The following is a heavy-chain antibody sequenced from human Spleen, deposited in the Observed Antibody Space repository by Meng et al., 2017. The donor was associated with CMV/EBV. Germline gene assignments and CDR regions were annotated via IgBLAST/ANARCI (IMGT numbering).Heavy chain of an antibody. CDR2: IHSDGDT. D-gene: IGHD3-10*01. CDR3: ARDRHGVIPTFPEF. J-gene: IGHJ4*02. CDR1: GFTFSSSG. V-gene: IGHV3-NL1*01. Sequence: GGSLRLSCAASGFTFSSSGMHWARQAPGEGLEWVSVIHSDGDTYYADSVKGRFTISRDNSKDTLFLQMDSLRTEDTAIYYCARDRHGVIPTFPEFWGQGTLVTVSS.